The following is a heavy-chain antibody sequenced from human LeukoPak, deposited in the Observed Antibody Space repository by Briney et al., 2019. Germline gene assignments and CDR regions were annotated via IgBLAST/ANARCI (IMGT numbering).Heavy chain of an antibody. CDR3: ARALARAFDV. CDR1: GGSISGSYW. Sequence: SGTLSLTCAVSGGSISGSYWWNWVRQSPERGLEWIGDIFDVGIINYNPSLSSRLNISMDKSKNQFFLNLNSVTAADAAVYYCARALARAFDVWGQGKLVTVSS. D-gene: IGHD3-16*01. CDR2: IFDVGII. J-gene: IGHJ3*01. V-gene: IGHV4-4*02.